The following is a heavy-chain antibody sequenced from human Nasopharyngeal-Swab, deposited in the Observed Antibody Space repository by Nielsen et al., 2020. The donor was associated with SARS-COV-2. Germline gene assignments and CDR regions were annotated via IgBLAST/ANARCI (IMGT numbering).Heavy chain of an antibody. CDR3: ARLGDDYVWGSYDYGMDV. V-gene: IGHV1-8*01. CDR2: MNPNSGNT. J-gene: IGHJ6*02. CDR1: GYTFTSYD. Sequence: ASVKVSCKASGYTFTSYDINWVRQATGQGLEWMGWMNPNSGNTGYAQKFQGRATMTRNTSISTAYMELSSLRSEDTAVYYCARLGDDYVWGSYDYGMDVWGQGTTVTVSS. D-gene: IGHD3-16*01.